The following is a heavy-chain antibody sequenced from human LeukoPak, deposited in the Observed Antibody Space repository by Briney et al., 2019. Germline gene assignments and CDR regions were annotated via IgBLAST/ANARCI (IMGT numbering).Heavy chain of an antibody. Sequence: PSETLSLTCTVSGGSISSSSYYWGWIRQPPGKGLEWIGSIYYSGSTYYNPSLKSRVTISVDTSKNQFSLKLSSVTAADTAVYYCARRARFCSGGNCYAYFDYWGQGTLVTVSS. J-gene: IGHJ4*02. D-gene: IGHD2-15*01. CDR1: GGSISSSSYY. CDR3: ARRARFCSGGNCYAYFDY. CDR2: IYYSGST. V-gene: IGHV4-39*01.